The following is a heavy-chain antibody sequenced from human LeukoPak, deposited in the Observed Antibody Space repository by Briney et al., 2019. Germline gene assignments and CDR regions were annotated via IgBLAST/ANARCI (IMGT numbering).Heavy chain of an antibody. D-gene: IGHD2-2*01. CDR1: GGTFSSYA. Sequence: GASVKVSCKASGGTFSSYAISWVRQAPGQGLEWMGGIIPIFGTANYAQKFQGRVTITADKSTSTAYMELSSLRSEDTAVYYCARGGCSTTSCYHFDSWGQRTLVTVSS. CDR2: IIPIFGTA. CDR3: ARGGCSTTSCYHFDS. J-gene: IGHJ4*02. V-gene: IGHV1-69*06.